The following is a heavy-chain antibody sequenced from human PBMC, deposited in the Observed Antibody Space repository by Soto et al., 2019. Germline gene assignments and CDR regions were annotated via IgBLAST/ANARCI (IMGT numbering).Heavy chain of an antibody. Sequence: EVQLVESGGDLIQPGGSLRLSCAVSGLTFRNHWMHWDRQAPGQGLMWVARITDDGTGASYADSVKGRFTISRDNAKDTLYLQMKSLRVEYTAVYYCAGITQGDLIYWGQGTLVSGSS. CDR3: AGITQGDLIY. CDR2: ITDDGTGA. V-gene: IGHV3-74*01. D-gene: IGHD1-26*01. J-gene: IGHJ4*02. CDR1: GLTFRNHW.